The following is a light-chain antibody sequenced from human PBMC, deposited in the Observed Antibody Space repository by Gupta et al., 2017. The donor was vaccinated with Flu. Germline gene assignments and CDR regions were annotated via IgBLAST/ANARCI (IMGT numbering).Light chain of an antibody. CDR3: CSYSGTYWV. CDR1: SSDVGDHDY. CDR2: DVR. J-gene: IGLJ3*02. Sequence: QSALTQPRPMSGSPGQSVTISCTGTSSDVGDHDYVSWFQQNPGTAPIHEMYDVRKRPSELSARFFGSTSGNAASLTIAGLQAEDAADYYCCSYSGTYWVFGGGTKLTVL. V-gene: IGLV2-11*01.